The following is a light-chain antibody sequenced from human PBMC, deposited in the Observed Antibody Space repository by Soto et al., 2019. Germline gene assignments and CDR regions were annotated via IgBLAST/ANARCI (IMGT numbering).Light chain of an antibody. CDR3: QQCNFYWT. Sequence: DIQMTQSPSTLPASVGDRVTITCRASQTIGNWLAWYQQKPWKVPKLLLYNVSSLESGVPSRFSGSGSGTEFTLTISSLQPDDFATYYCQQCNFYWTCGQGTKVESK. CDR1: QTIGNW. CDR2: NVS. J-gene: IGKJ1*01. V-gene: IGKV1-5*03.